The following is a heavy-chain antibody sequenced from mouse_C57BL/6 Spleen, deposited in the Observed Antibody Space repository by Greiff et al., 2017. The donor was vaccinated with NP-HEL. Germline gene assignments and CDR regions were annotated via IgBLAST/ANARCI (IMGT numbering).Heavy chain of an antibody. Sequence: VQLQQPGAELVKPGASVKLSCKASGYTFTSYWMHWVKQRPGQGLEWIGMIHPNSGSTNYNEKFKSKATLTVDKSSSTAYMQLSSLTSEDSAVYYCARSYYYGRTVDYWGQGTTLTVSS. CDR1: GYTFTSYW. CDR2: IHPNSGST. CDR3: ARSYYYGRTVDY. D-gene: IGHD1-1*01. J-gene: IGHJ2*01. V-gene: IGHV1-64*01.